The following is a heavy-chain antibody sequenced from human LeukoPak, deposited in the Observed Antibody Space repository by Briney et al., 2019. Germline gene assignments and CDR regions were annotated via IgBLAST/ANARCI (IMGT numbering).Heavy chain of an antibody. J-gene: IGHJ5*02. D-gene: IGHD2-2*01. CDR2: IYHSGST. CDR3: ARVIGYCSSTSCYWFDP. CDR1: GYSISSGYY. Sequence: SETLSLTCAVSGYSISSGYYWGWIRQPPGKGLEWIGSIYHSGSTYYNPSLKSRVTISVDASKNQFSLKLSSVTAADTAVYYCARVIGYCSSTSCYWFDPWGQGTLVTV. V-gene: IGHV4-38-2*01.